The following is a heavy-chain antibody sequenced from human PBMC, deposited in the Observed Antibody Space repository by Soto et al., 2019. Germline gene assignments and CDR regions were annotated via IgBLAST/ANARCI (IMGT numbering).Heavy chain of an antibody. CDR3: ARLVRNCFNGVCYEWFDP. Sequence: ASVKVSCKASGYTFSSYGISWVRQAPGQGLEWMGWISEYKGNTKYAQKLQGRVTMTTDTSTSTAYMELRSLRPDDTAVYYCARLVRNCFNGVCYEWFDPWGQGTLVTVSS. V-gene: IGHV1-18*04. D-gene: IGHD2-8*01. CDR2: ISEYKGNT. J-gene: IGHJ5*02. CDR1: GYTFSSYG.